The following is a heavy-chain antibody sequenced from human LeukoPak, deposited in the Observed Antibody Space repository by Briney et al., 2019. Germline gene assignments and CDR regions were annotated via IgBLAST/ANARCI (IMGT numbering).Heavy chain of an antibody. Sequence: GGPLRLSCAASGFTFSSYAMSWVRQAPGKGLEWVSVISGSGGSTYYADSVKGRFTISRDNTKNTLYLQMNSLRAEDTAIYYCAKGIFGVVEGTFDIWGQGTMVTVSS. V-gene: IGHV3-23*01. J-gene: IGHJ3*02. D-gene: IGHD3-3*01. CDR3: AKGIFGVVEGTFDI. CDR2: ISGSGGST. CDR1: GFTFSSYA.